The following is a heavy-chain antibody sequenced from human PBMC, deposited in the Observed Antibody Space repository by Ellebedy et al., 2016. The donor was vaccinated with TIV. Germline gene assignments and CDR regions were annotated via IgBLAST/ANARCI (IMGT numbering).Heavy chain of an antibody. CDR1: GFTFSIYA. J-gene: IGHJ4*02. D-gene: IGHD3-16*01. CDR2: IYNDGSST. V-gene: IGHV3-74*01. Sequence: GESLKISCAASGFTFSIYAMSWVRQAPGKGLVWVSRIYNDGSSTSYADSVEGRFTISRDNPKNTVYLQMNSLRVEDTAVYYCVRDGSYDYGDYWGQGTVVTVSS. CDR3: VRDGSYDYGDY.